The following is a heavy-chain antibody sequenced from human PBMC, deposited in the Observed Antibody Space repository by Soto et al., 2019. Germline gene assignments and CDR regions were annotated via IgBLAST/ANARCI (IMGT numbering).Heavy chain of an antibody. Sequence: GGSLRLSCAASGFTFSNYAMTWVRQAPGKGPEWISTVNNGGGGTYYADSVKGRFTISRDNSKNTLYLQVSSLRAEDTAVYYCARERLGRGIDYWGQGILVTVSS. V-gene: IGHV3-23*01. CDR1: GFTFSNYA. J-gene: IGHJ4*02. D-gene: IGHD3-10*01. CDR3: ARERLGRGIDY. CDR2: VNNGGGGT.